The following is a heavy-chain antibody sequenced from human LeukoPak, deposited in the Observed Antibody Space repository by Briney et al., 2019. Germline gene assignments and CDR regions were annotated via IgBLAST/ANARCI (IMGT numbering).Heavy chain of an antibody. D-gene: IGHD6-6*01. Sequence: SVTVSWKASGGTFSSYAISWVRQAPGQGLEWMGGVIPIFGTANYAQKFQGRVTITTDESTSTAYMELSSLRSEDAAVYYCARSLEYSSSSTIAAFDIWGQGTMVTVSS. J-gene: IGHJ3*02. CDR2: VIPIFGTA. CDR3: ARSLEYSSSSTIAAFDI. CDR1: GGTFSSYA. V-gene: IGHV1-69*05.